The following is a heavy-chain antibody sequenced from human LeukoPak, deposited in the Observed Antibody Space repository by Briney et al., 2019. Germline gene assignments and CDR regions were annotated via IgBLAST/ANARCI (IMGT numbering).Heavy chain of an antibody. D-gene: IGHD3-22*01. J-gene: IGHJ4*02. CDR1: GFTFSTYW. Sequence: GGSLRLSCEASGFTFSTYWMSWVRQAPGKGLEWVGNINQDGTEKHYLDSMRGRFTISRDNAKNSLFLRMNSLRAEDTAVYFCARDLYYFESEGYYASDYWGQGTLVTVSS. CDR2: INQDGTEK. V-gene: IGHV3-7*01. CDR3: ARDLYYFESEGYYASDY.